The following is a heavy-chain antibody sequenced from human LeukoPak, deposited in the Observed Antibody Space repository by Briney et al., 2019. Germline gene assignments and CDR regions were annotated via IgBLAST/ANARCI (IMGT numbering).Heavy chain of an antibody. CDR3: ASLYDSSGYYTDY. V-gene: IGHV4-4*07. D-gene: IGHD3-22*01. CDR1: GGSISIYY. CDR2: IYTSGST. J-gene: IGHJ4*02. Sequence: PSETLSLTCTVSGGSISIYYWSWIRQPAGKGLEWIGRIYTSGSTNYNPSLKSRVTMSVDTSKNQFSLKLSSVTAADTAVYYCASLYDSSGYYTDYWGQGTLVTVSS.